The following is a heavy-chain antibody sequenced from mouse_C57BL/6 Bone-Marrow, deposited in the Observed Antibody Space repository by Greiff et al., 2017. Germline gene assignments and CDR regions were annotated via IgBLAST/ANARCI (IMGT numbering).Heavy chain of an antibody. V-gene: IGHV14-1*01. CDR2: IDPEDGDT. CDR3: STPFTTVVSTRAD. D-gene: IGHD1-1*01. CDR1: GFNIKDYY. J-gene: IGHJ3*01. Sequence: VQLKESGAELVRPGASVKLSCTASGFNIKDYYMHWVKQRPEQGLEWIGRIDPEDGDTEYAPKFQGKATMTADTSSNTAYLQLSSLTSEDTAVYYCSTPFTTVVSTRADWGQGTLVTVSA.